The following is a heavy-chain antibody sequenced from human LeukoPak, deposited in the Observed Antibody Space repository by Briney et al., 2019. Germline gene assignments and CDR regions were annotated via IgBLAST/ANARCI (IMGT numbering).Heavy chain of an antibody. V-gene: IGHV3-23*01. CDR1: GFTFSSSA. CDR3: TKEGGTGTRFDY. CDR2: ISGSGTGT. J-gene: IGHJ4*02. Sequence: SRGSLRLSCAASGFTFSSSAMSWVRQAPGKGLDWVSAISGSGTGTYYADSVKGRFTISRDNSKNTLYLQMNSLRAEDTAVYYCTKEGGTGTRFDYWGQGTLITVSS. D-gene: IGHD1-7*01.